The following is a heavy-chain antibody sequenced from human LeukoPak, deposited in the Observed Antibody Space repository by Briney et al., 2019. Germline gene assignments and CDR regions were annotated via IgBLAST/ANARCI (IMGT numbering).Heavy chain of an antibody. CDR3: ARGYCSSTSCYYFDY. CDR2: ISAYNGNT. Sequence: GASVKVSCKASGYTFTSYGISWVRQAPGQGLEWMGWISAYNGNTNYAQKLQGRVTMTTDTSTSTAYMELRSLRSDDTAVYYCARGYCSSTSCYYFDYWGQGTLVTASS. D-gene: IGHD2-2*01. CDR1: GYTFTSYG. J-gene: IGHJ4*02. V-gene: IGHV1-18*01.